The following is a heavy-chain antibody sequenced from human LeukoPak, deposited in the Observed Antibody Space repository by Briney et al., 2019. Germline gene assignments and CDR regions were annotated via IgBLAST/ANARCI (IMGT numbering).Heavy chain of an antibody. CDR1: GFTFSSYA. CDR3: ARDGASMVVAATERFTWFDP. Sequence: GRSLRLSCAASGFTFSSYAMHWVRQAPGKGLEWVAVISYDGSNKYYADSVKGRFTISRDNSKNTLYLQMNSLRAEDTAVYYCARDGASMVVAATERFTWFDPWGQGTLVTVSS. D-gene: IGHD2-15*01. CDR2: ISYDGSNK. V-gene: IGHV3-30-3*01. J-gene: IGHJ5*02.